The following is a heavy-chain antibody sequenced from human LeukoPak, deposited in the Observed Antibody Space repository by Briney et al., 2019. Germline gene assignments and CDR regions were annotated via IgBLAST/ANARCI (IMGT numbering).Heavy chain of an antibody. CDR3: ARDPLRWLQNNYYYYYMDV. CDR1: GFTFSSYG. CDR2: ICSTNRTI. D-gene: IGHD5-24*01. V-gene: IGHV3-48*02. J-gene: IGHJ6*03. Sequence: GGSLRLSCAASGFTFSSYGMHWVRQAPGKGLEWVSYICSTNRTIYDADSVKGRFTISRDNAKNSLYLQMNSLRDEDTAVYYCARDPLRWLQNNYYYYYMDVWGKGTTVTVSS.